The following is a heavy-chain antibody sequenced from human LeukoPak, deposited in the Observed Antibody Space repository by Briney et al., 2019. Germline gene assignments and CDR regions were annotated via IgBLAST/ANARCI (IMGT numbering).Heavy chain of an antibody. CDR3: AKSSHSFGNDALDI. J-gene: IGHJ3*02. Sequence: GWSLRLSCAASGFTFHDYAMHWVRQAPGKGLEYISVIRGGGGVQYYAASVKGRFTISRDNSKNTLYLQMNSLRAEDTAVYYCAKSSHSFGNDALDIWGQGTMVTVSS. CDR1: GFTFHDYA. V-gene: IGHV3-23*01. D-gene: IGHD5-18*01. CDR2: IRGGGGVQ.